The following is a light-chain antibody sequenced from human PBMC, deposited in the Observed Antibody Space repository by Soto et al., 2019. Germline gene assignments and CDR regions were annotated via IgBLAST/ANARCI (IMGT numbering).Light chain of an antibody. V-gene: IGKV1-39*01. CDR3: QQSYSSPLYT. J-gene: IGKJ2*01. CDR1: QSISSY. CDR2: AAS. Sequence: DIQMTQSPSSLPASVGDRVTITCRASQSISSYLNWYQQKPGKATKLLIYAASSLQSGVPSRFSGSGYGTDFTLTISSLQPEDFATYYCQQSYSSPLYTFGQGTKVDMK.